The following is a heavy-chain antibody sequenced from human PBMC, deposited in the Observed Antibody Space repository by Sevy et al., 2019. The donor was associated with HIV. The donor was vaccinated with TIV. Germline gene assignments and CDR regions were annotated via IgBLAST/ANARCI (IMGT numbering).Heavy chain of an antibody. Sequence: GSLRLSCAASGFTFSSYWMSWVRQAPGKGLEWVANIKQDGSEKYYVDSVKGRFTISRDNAKNSLYLQMNSLRAEDTAVYYCARERLYGDYYFDYWGQGTLVTVSS. CDR2: IKQDGSEK. J-gene: IGHJ4*02. CDR3: ARERLYGDYYFDY. CDR1: GFTFSSYW. V-gene: IGHV3-7*01. D-gene: IGHD4-17*01.